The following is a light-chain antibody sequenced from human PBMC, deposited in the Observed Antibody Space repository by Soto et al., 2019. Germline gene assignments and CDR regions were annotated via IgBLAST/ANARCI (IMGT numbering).Light chain of an antibody. J-gene: IGKJ3*01. Sequence: EIVLTQSPGTLSLSPGERATLSCRASQSVSNSYLAWYQQKPGQAPRLLIYGASSRATGIPDRFSVSASGTDFTLTISRLEPEDFAVYYCQHYGTSALFGPGTKVDIK. CDR1: QSVSNSY. CDR3: QHYGTSAL. V-gene: IGKV3-20*01. CDR2: GAS.